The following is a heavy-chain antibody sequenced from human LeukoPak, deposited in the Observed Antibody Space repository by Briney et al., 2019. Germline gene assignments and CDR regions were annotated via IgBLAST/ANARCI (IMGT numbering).Heavy chain of an antibody. D-gene: IGHD2-21*02. CDR1: GYSISSGYY. V-gene: IGHV4-38-2*02. CDR3: ARDLASCAGDCYSDGFDY. Sequence: SETLSLTCTVSGYSISSGYYWGWIRQYPWKGLEWIGSIYHGGSTYYNPSLRSRVIVSVDTSKNHFSLKMSSVTAADTAVYYCARDLASCAGDCYSDGFDYWGQGALVTVSS. J-gene: IGHJ4*02. CDR2: IYHGGST.